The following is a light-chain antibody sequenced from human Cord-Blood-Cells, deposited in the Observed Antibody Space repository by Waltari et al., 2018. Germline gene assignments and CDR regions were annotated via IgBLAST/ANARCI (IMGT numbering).Light chain of an antibody. CDR1: QSLLHSDGKTY. CDR3: MQGIHLPLT. Sequence: DIVMTPPPLSLSVTPGQSPSISCRSSQSLLHSDGKTYLYWYLQKPGQSPQLLIYEVSSRLSGVPDRFSGSGSGTDFTLKISRVEAEDVGVYYCMQGIHLPLTFGGGTKVEIK. V-gene: IGKV2-29*02. J-gene: IGKJ4*01. CDR2: EVS.